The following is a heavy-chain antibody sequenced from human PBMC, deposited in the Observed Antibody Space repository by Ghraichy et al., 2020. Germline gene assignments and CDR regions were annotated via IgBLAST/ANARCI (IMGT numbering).Heavy chain of an antibody. CDR3: ARGPGSYSGMDV. V-gene: IGHV4-59*08. Sequence: TLSLTCNVSGGSISPYYWSWIRQPPGKGLEWIGYIFYSWSTNYNPSLRSRVSMSVNTSNNQFSLKLSSVTAADTAVYYCARGPGSYSGMDVWGQGNPVTVSS. CDR1: GGSISPYY. CDR2: IFYSWST. D-gene: IGHD6-25*01. J-gene: IGHJ6*02.